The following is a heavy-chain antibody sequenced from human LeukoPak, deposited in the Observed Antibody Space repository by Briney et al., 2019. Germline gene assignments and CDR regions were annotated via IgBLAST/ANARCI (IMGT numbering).Heavy chain of an antibody. CDR2: ISSSSNYI. J-gene: IGHJ4*02. CDR3: AREIAGYSYGFVPREVSYYFDY. CDR1: GFTFSSYS. D-gene: IGHD5-18*01. V-gene: IGHV3-21*04. Sequence: PGGSLRLSCAASGFTFSSYSMNWVRQAPGKGLKWVSSISSSSNYIYYADSVKGRFTISRDNANNSLNLQMNSLRAEDTAVYYCAREIAGYSYGFVPREVSYYFDYWGQGTMVTVSS.